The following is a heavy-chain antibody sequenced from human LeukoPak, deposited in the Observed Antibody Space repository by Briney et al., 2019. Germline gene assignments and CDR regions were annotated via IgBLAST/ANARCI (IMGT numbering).Heavy chain of an antibody. Sequence: GGSLRLSCAASGFTFSSYAMSWVRQAPGEGLEWVSSITTSGGGTYYADSVKGRVTISRDNAKNTLYLQMNSLRAEDTAVYYCAKDHYVSGRYDAFDIWGQGTMVTLPS. CDR1: GFTFSSYA. CDR3: AKDHYVSGRYDAFDI. V-gene: IGHV3-23*01. D-gene: IGHD3-10*01. J-gene: IGHJ3*02. CDR2: ITTSGGGT.